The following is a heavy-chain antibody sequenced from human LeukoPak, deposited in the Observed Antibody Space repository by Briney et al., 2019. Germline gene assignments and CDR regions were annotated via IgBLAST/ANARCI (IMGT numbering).Heavy chain of an antibody. Sequence: SETLSFTCTVSGGSISSYYWSWIRQPPGKGLEWIGYIYYSGSTNYNPSLKSRVTISVDTSKNQFSLKLSSVTAADTAVYYCARGSGYCSSTSCYAYYYGMDVWGQGTTVTVSS. CDR2: IYYSGST. CDR1: GGSISSYY. CDR3: ARGSGYCSSTSCYAYYYGMDV. J-gene: IGHJ6*02. V-gene: IGHV4-59*01. D-gene: IGHD2-2*01.